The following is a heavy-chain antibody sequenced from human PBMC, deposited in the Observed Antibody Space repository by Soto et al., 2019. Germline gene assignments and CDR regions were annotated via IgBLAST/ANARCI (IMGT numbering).Heavy chain of an antibody. CDR3: ARTRYDFWSGKFDY. V-gene: IGHV1-18*01. CDR1: GYTFTSYG. CDR2: ISAYNGNT. Sequence: ASVKVSCKASGYTFTSYGISWVRQAPGQGLEWMGWISAYNGNTNYAQKLQGRVTMTTDTSTSTAYMELRSLRSDETAVYYCARTRYDFWSGKFDYWGQGTLVTVSS. D-gene: IGHD3-3*01. J-gene: IGHJ4*02.